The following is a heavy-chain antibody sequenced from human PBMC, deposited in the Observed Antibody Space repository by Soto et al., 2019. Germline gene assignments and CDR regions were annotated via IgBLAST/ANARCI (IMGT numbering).Heavy chain of an antibody. J-gene: IGHJ4*02. CDR1: GFTFSNAW. CDR3: TTDGAWGQPKDY. V-gene: IGHV3-15*01. CDR2: IKSKTDGGTT. Sequence: PGGSLRLSCAASGFTFSNAWMSWVRQAPGRGLEWVGRIKSKTDGGTTDYAAPVKGRFTISRDDSKNTLYLQMNSLKTEDTAVYYCTTDGAWGQPKDYWGQGTLVTVSS. D-gene: IGHD3-16*01.